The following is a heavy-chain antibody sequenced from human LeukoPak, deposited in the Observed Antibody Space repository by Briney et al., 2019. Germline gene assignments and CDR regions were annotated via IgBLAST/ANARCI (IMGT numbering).Heavy chain of an antibody. CDR2: ISGDGGST. D-gene: IGHD3-10*01. CDR1: GFTFDDYA. V-gene: IGHV3-43*02. CDR3: AKGDYGSGIYYYYYMDV. Sequence: PGGSLRLSCAASGFTFDDYAMHWVRQAPGKGLEWVSLISGDGGSTYYADSVKGRFTISRDNSKNSLYLQMNSLRTEDTALYYCAKGDYGSGIYYYYYMDVWGKGTTVTVSS. J-gene: IGHJ6*03.